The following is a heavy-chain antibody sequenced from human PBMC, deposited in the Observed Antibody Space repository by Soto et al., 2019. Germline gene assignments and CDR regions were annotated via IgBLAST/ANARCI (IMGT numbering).Heavy chain of an antibody. D-gene: IGHD3-10*01. CDR2: ISGYNGNT. J-gene: IGHJ6*02. CDR1: GYTFSNYG. Sequence: QVQLVQSGAEVKKPGASVTVSCKTSGYTFSNYGINWVRQAPGQGLEWMGWISGYNGNTNYAQTVKCRVTMTTDTSTGTVYMELRSLKSDDTAIYYCSRFIMVGRWFDPNYYHGMDVWGQGTTVTVSS. CDR3: SRFIMVGRWFDPNYYHGMDV. V-gene: IGHV1-18*01.